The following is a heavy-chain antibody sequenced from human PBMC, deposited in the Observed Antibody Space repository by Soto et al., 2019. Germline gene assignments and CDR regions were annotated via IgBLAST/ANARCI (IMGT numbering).Heavy chain of an antibody. CDR2: ISSSSSYI. J-gene: IGHJ5*02. D-gene: IGHD3-16*02. CDR1: GFTFSSYS. Sequence: EVQLVESGGGLVKPGGSLRLSCAASGFTFSSYSMNWARQAPGKGLEWVSSISSSSSYIYYADSVKGRFTISRDNAKNSLYLQMNSLRAEDTAVYYCARGPYDYIWGSYRPGRFDPWGQGTLVTVSS. CDR3: ARGPYDYIWGSYRPGRFDP. V-gene: IGHV3-21*01.